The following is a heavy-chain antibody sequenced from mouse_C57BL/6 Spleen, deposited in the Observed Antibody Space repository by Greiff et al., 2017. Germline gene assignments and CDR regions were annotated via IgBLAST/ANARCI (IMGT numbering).Heavy chain of an antibody. CDR3: ARWGKNYGSSYGYFDV. D-gene: IGHD1-1*01. CDR1: GYSFTGYY. J-gene: IGHJ1*03. V-gene: IGHV1-42*01. CDR2: INPSTGGT. Sequence: EVQLQQSGPELVKPGASVKISCKASGYSFTGYYMNWVKQSHEKSLEWIGEINPSTGGTTYNQKFKAKATLTVDKSSSTAYMQLKSLTSEDSAVYYCARWGKNYGSSYGYFDVWGTGTTVTVSS.